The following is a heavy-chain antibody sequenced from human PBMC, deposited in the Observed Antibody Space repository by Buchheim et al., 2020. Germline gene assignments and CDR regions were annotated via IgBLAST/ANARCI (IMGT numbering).Heavy chain of an antibody. Sequence: QVQLQQWGAGLLKPSETLSLTCAVYGGSFSGYYWSWIRQPPGEGLEWIGEINHSGSTNYNPSLKSRVTISVDKSKNQFSLKLSSVTAADTAVYYCARTSGYWPYYYYGMDVWGQGTT. CDR3: ARTSGYWPYYYYGMDV. D-gene: IGHD3-22*01. V-gene: IGHV4-34*01. CDR2: INHSGST. J-gene: IGHJ6*02. CDR1: GGSFSGYY.